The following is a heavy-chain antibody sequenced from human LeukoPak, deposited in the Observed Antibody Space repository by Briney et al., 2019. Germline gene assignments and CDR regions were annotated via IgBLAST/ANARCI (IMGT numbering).Heavy chain of an antibody. CDR2: INPNSGGT. V-gene: IGHV1-2*06. Sequence: ASVKVSCKASGYTFTGHYMHWVRQAPGQGLEWMGRINPNSGGTNYAQKFQGRVTMTRDTSISTAYMELSRLRSDGTAVYYCARNFSRSGFDPWGQGTLVTVSS. CDR1: GYTFTGHY. D-gene: IGHD3-3*01. J-gene: IGHJ5*02. CDR3: ARNFSRSGFDP.